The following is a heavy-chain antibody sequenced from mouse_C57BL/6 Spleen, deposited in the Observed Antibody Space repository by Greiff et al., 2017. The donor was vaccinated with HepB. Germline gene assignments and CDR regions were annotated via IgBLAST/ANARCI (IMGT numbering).Heavy chain of an antibody. CDR2: INPSNGGT. D-gene: IGHD2-3*01. Sequence: QVQLQQSGTELVKPGASVKLSCKASGYTFTSYWMHWVKQRPGQGLEWIGNINPSNGGTNYNEKFKSKATLTVDKSSSTAYMQLSSLTSEDSAVYYCARYDGYSPWFAYWGQGTLVTVSA. CDR1: GYTFTSYW. J-gene: IGHJ3*01. CDR3: ARYDGYSPWFAY. V-gene: IGHV1-53*01.